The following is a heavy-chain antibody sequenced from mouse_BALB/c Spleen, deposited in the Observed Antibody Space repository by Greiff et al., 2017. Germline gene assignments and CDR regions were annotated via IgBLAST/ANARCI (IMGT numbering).Heavy chain of an antibody. V-gene: IGHV5-6-5*01. CDR2: ISSGGST. Sequence: EVQLVESGGGLVKPGGSLKLSCAASGFTFSSYAMSWVRQTPEKRLEWVASISSGGSTYYPDSVKGRFTISRDNARNILYLQMSSLRSEDTAMYYCAGQVRDFDYWGQGTTLTVSS. J-gene: IGHJ2*01. CDR3: AGQVRDFDY. CDR1: GFTFSSYA. D-gene: IGHD2-14*01.